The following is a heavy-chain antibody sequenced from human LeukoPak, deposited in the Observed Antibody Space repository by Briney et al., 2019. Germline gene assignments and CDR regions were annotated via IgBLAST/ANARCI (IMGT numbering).Heavy chain of an antibody. CDR2: ISPSGGST. V-gene: IGHV1-46*01. CDR1: GYTFTSNY. Sequence: ASVKVSCKAFGYTFTSNYMHWVRQAPGQGPEWMGVISPSGGSTTYAQKFQGRVTLTRDMSTSTDYLELSSLRSEDTAVYYCARDGDYVLVDYWGQGTLVIVSS. J-gene: IGHJ4*02. D-gene: IGHD4-17*01. CDR3: ARDGDYVLVDY.